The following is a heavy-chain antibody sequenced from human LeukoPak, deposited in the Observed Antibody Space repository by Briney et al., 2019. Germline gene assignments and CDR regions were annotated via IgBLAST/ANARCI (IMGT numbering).Heavy chain of an antibody. Sequence: SETLSLTCAVSGGSISSSNWWSWVRQPPGKGLEWIGEIYHSGSTNYNPSLKSRVTISVDKSKNQFSLKLNSVTAADTAVYYCARPRGSTWYGGFDYWGQGTLVTVSS. J-gene: IGHJ4*02. V-gene: IGHV4-4*02. CDR3: ARPRGSTWYGGFDY. D-gene: IGHD6-13*01. CDR1: GGSISSSNW. CDR2: IYHSGST.